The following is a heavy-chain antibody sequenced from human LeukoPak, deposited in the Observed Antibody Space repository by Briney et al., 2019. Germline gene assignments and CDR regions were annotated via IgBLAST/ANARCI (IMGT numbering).Heavy chain of an antibody. D-gene: IGHD3-16*02. V-gene: IGHV3-53*01. J-gene: IGHJ3*02. Sequence: PGGSLRPSCAASELNVSNNYMNWVRQAPGKGLEWVSVIYSGGTTNYADSVQGRFTISRDSSKNTVYLQMNRLRADDTAVYYCAREHYDYFWGTYRSYALDIWGQGTMVTVSS. CDR3: AREHYDYFWGTYRSYALDI. CDR1: ELNVSNNY. CDR2: IYSGGTT.